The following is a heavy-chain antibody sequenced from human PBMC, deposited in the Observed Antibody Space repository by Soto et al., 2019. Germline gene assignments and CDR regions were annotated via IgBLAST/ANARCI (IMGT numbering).Heavy chain of an antibody. CDR3: ARGLGGARTYFEY. CDR2: INAGNGNT. CDR1: GYTFTSYG. V-gene: IGHV1-3*05. D-gene: IGHD3-10*01. J-gene: IGHJ4*02. Sequence: QVQLVQSGAEEKKPGASVKVSCKASGYTFTSYGMHWVRQAPGQRLEWMGWINAGNGNTKYSQKFQGRVTITRDTSASTAYMELSSLRSEDTAVYYCARGLGGARTYFEYWGQGTLVTVSS.